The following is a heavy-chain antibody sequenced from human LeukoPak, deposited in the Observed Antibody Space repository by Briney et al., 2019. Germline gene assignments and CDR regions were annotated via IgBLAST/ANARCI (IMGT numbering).Heavy chain of an antibody. V-gene: IGHV4-39*07. D-gene: IGHD3-3*01. CDR3: ARSWSGYRDFDY. CDR2: INHSGST. CDR1: GGSISSSSYY. J-gene: IGHJ4*02. Sequence: SETLSLTCTVSGGSISSSSYYWGWIRQPPGKGLEWIGEINHSGSTNYNPSLKSRVTISVDTSKNQFSLKLSSVTAADTAVYYCARSWSGYRDFDYWGQGTLVTVSS.